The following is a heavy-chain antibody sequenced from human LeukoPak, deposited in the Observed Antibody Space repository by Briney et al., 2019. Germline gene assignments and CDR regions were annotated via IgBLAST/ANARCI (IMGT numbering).Heavy chain of an antibody. V-gene: IGHV4-59*08. CDR2: IYYSGST. J-gene: IGHJ4*02. Sequence: SETLSLTCTVSGGSISSYYWSWIRQPPGKGLEWIGYIYYSGSTNYNPSLKSRVTISVDTSKNQFSLKLSSVTAADTAVYYCARAINYGEFLDYWGQGTLVTVSS. D-gene: IGHD4-17*01. CDR3: ARAINYGEFLDY. CDR1: GGSISSYY.